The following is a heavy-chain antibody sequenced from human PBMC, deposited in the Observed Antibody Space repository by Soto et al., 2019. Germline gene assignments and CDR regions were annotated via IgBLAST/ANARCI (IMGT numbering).Heavy chain of an antibody. J-gene: IGHJ4*02. CDR1: GFTFDDYA. CDR3: ANLPLYGSGFDC. D-gene: IGHD3-10*01. Sequence: EAQLVESGGGLVQPGRSLRLSCVASGFTFDDYAIHWVRQDPGKGLEWVSGISWNGAATGYADSVKGRFTISRENAKNSLYLQMSSLRTEDTAIYYCANLPLYGSGFDCWGQGTLVTVSS. V-gene: IGHV3-9*01. CDR2: ISWNGAAT.